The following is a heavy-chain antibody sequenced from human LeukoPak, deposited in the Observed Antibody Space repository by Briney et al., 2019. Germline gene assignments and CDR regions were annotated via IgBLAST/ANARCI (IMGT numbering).Heavy chain of an antibody. J-gene: IGHJ4*02. CDR3: ARDGGIRGSFDY. Sequence: AASVKVSCKASGGTFSSYAISWVRQAPGQGLEWMGGIIPIFGTANYAQKFQGRVTITADESTSTAYMELSSLRCEDTAVYYCARDGGIRGSFDYWGQGTLDTVSS. V-gene: IGHV1-69*13. CDR1: GGTFSSYA. D-gene: IGHD1-26*01. CDR2: IIPIFGTA.